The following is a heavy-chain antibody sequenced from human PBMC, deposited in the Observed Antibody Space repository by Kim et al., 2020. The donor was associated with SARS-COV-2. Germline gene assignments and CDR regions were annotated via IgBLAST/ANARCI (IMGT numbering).Heavy chain of an antibody. CDR1: GGTFSSYA. CDR2: IIPIFGTA. Sequence: SVKVSCKASGGTFSSYAISWVRQAPGQGLEWMGGIIPIFGTANYAQKFQGRVTITADESTSTAYMELSSLRSEGTAVYYCARVEAYDSSGYYGDYWGQGTLVTVSS. J-gene: IGHJ4*02. D-gene: IGHD3-22*01. CDR3: ARVEAYDSSGYYGDY. V-gene: IGHV1-69*13.